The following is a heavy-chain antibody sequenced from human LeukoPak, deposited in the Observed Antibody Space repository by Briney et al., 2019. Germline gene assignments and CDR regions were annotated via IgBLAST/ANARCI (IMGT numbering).Heavy chain of an antibody. Sequence: QPGGSLRLSCAASGFTVSSNYMSWVRQAPGKGLEWVSVIYSGGSTYYADSVKGRFTISRDNSKNTLYLQMNSLRAEDMAVYYCAREQSLSNYYDSSGYRSYYFDYWGQGTLVTVSS. D-gene: IGHD3-22*01. V-gene: IGHV3-53*01. J-gene: IGHJ4*02. CDR3: AREQSLSNYYDSSGYRSYYFDY. CDR1: GFTVSSNY. CDR2: IYSGGST.